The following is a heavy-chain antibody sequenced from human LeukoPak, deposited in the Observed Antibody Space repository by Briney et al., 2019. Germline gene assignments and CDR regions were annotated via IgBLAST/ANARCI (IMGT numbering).Heavy chain of an antibody. J-gene: IGHJ4*02. V-gene: IGHV3-23*01. CDR1: GFTFSNYA. D-gene: IGHD6-19*01. CDR2: IHYSGSNT. Sequence: GGSLRLSCAAAGFTFSNYAMSWVRQAPGKGVEWVSSIHYSGSNTYYADSVKGRFTISRENAKNSLYLQMNSLRAGDTAIYYCARSKSYSSGWTDFDYWGQGTLVTVSS. CDR3: ARSKSYSSGWTDFDY.